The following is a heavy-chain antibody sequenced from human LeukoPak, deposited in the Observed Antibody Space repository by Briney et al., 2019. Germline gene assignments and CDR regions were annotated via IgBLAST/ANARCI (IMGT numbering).Heavy chain of an antibody. J-gene: IGHJ4*02. CDR3: AKDGPTVVSPHDY. Sequence: GGSLRLSCAASGFTFSSYSMNWVRQAPGKGLEWVSYISSSSSTIYYADSVKGRFTISRDTSKNTLSLQMDSLRAEDTAVYYCAKDGPTVVSPHDYWGQGTLVTVSS. CDR2: ISSSSSTI. V-gene: IGHV3-48*01. CDR1: GFTFSSYS. D-gene: IGHD4-23*01.